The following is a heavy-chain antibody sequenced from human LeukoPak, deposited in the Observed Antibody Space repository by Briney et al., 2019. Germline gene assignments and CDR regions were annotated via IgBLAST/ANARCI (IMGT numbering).Heavy chain of an antibody. CDR1: GFTFSSYA. CDR2: ISGSGGST. Sequence: GGSLRLSCAASGFTFSSYAMSWVRQAPGKGLEWVSDISGSGGSTNYADSVKGRFTISRENSKNTMYLQMNSLRAEDTAVYYCAKAYSSGWYAFDYWGQGTLVTVSS. CDR3: AKAYSSGWYAFDY. J-gene: IGHJ4*02. D-gene: IGHD6-19*01. V-gene: IGHV3-23*01.